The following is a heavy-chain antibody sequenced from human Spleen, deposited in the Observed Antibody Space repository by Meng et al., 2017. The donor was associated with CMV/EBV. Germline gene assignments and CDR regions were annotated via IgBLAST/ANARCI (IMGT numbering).Heavy chain of an antibody. D-gene: IGHD6-19*01. Sequence: AASGFTFSSYWMHWVRQAPGKGLVWVSRIQSDGSSTNYADSVKGRFTISRDNAKNTLYLQMNSLRAEDTAVYYCARELAVAGSWFDPWGQGTLVTVSS. J-gene: IGHJ5*02. CDR1: GFTFSSYW. CDR3: ARELAVAGSWFDP. CDR2: IQSDGSST. V-gene: IGHV3-74*01.